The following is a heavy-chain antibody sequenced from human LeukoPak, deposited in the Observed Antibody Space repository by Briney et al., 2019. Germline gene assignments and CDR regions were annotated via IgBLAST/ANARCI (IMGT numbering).Heavy chain of an antibody. D-gene: IGHD5-18*01. J-gene: IGHJ4*02. CDR1: GGSISSSSYY. CDR3: ARVGGYSYGYDTPFDY. CDR2: IYYSGST. Sequence: PETLSLTCTVSGGSISSSSYYWGWIRQPPGKGLEWIGSIYYSGSTYYNPSLKSRVTISVDTSKNQFSLKLSSVTAADTAVYYCARVGGYSYGYDTPFDYWGQGTLVTVSS. V-gene: IGHV4-39*07.